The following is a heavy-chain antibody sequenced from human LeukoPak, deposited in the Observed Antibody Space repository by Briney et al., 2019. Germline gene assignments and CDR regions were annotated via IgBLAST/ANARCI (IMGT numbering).Heavy chain of an antibody. Sequence: GGSLRLSCAASGFTVSSNYMSWVRQAPGKGLEWVSVIYSGGSTYYADSVKGRFTISRDNSKNTLYLQMNSLRAEDTAVYYCARKTDIVGATIDYWGQGTLVTVSS. CDR3: ARKTDIVGATIDY. D-gene: IGHD1-26*01. CDR2: IYSGGST. CDR1: GFTVSSNY. J-gene: IGHJ4*02. V-gene: IGHV3-53*05.